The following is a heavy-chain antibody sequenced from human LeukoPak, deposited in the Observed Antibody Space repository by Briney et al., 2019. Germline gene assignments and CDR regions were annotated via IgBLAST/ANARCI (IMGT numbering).Heavy chain of an antibody. CDR2: IYYSGST. D-gene: IGHD1-26*01. Sequence: SETLSLTCAVSGGSISSGGYSWSWIRQHPGKGLEWIGYIYYSGSTYYNPSLKSRVTIPADTSENQFSLKMTSVTAADTAVYYCAREVGAASDSFDYWGQGTLVTVSS. V-gene: IGHV4-31*11. CDR1: GGSISSGGYS. CDR3: AREVGAASDSFDY. J-gene: IGHJ4*02.